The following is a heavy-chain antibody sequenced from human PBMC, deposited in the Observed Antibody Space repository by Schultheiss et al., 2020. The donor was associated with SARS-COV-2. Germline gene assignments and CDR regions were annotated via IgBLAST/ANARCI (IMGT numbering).Heavy chain of an antibody. CDR3: ARFAINYDSSGYYYFDY. D-gene: IGHD3-22*01. J-gene: IGHJ4*02. Sequence: GSLRLSCAASGFTFSSYAMHWVRQAPGKGLEWVAVISYDGSNKYYADSVKGRFTISRDNSKNTLYLQMNSLRAEDTAVYYCARFAINYDSSGYYYFDYWGQGTLVTVSS. V-gene: IGHV3-30*04. CDR1: GFTFSSYA. CDR2: ISYDGSNK.